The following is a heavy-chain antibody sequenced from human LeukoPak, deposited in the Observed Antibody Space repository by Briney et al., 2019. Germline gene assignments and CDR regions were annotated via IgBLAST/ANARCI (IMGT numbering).Heavy chain of an antibody. J-gene: IGHJ3*02. CDR2: INHSGST. CDR1: GGSFSGYY. V-gene: IGHV4-34*01. CDR3: ARGLTYYDFWSGYSPRAFDI. D-gene: IGHD3-3*01. Sequence: PPETLSLTCAVYGGSFSGYYWSWIRQPPGKGLEWIGEINHSGSTNYNPSLKSRVTISVDTSKNQFSLKLSSVTAADTAVYYCARGLTYYDFWSGYSPRAFDIWGQGTMVTVSS.